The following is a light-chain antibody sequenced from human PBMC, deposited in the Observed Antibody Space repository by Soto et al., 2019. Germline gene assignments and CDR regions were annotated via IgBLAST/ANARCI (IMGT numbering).Light chain of an antibody. CDR1: SSDVGSYNL. CDR2: QVS. Sequence: QSVLTQPASVSGSPGQSITSSCTGTSSDVGSYNLVSWYQQHPGKAPKLMIYQVSKRPSGVSNRFSGSKSGNTASLTISGLQAEDEADYYCCSYAGSSTSVVFGGGTKLTVL. J-gene: IGLJ2*01. V-gene: IGLV2-23*02. CDR3: CSYAGSSTSVV.